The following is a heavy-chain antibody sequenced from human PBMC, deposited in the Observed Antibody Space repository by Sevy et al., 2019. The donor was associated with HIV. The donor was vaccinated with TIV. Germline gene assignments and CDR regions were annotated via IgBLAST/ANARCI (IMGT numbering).Heavy chain of an antibody. CDR2: IIPIFGTA. CDR1: GGTFSSYA. Sequence: ASVKVSCKASGGTFSSYAISWVRQAPGQGLEWMGGIIPIFGTANYSQKFQGRVTITADESTSTAYMELSSLRSEDTAVYYCARGLSSGSLADAFDIWGQGTMVTVSS. D-gene: IGHD1-26*01. V-gene: IGHV1-69*13. J-gene: IGHJ3*02. CDR3: ARGLSSGSLADAFDI.